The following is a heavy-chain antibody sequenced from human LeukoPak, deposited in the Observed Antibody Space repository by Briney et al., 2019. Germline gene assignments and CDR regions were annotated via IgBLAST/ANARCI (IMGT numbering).Heavy chain of an antibody. V-gene: IGHV1-69*05. CDR2: IIPIFGTA. J-gene: IGHJ4*02. Sequence: GASVKVSCKASGGTFSSYAISWVRQAPGQGLEWMGRIIPIFGTANYARKFQGRVTITTDESTSTAYMELSSLRSEDTAVYYCARDENYGGNFGYWGQGTLVTVSS. D-gene: IGHD4-23*01. CDR1: GGTFSSYA. CDR3: ARDENYGGNFGY.